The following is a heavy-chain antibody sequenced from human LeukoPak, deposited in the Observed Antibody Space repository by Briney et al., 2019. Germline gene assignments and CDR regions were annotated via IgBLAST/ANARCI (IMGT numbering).Heavy chain of an antibody. J-gene: IGHJ4*02. CDR2: ISGSGGST. CDR3: AKDRTVVRGVTDY. Sequence: PGGSLRLSCAASGFTFSSYAMGWVRQAPGKGLEWVSAISGSGGSTYYADSVKGRFTISRDNSKNTLYLQMNSLRAEDTAVYYCAKDRTVVRGVTDYWGQGTLVTVSS. V-gene: IGHV3-23*01. D-gene: IGHD3-10*01. CDR1: GFTFSSYA.